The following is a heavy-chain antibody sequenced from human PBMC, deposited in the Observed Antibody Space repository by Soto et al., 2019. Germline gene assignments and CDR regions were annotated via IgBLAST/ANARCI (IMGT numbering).Heavy chain of an antibody. V-gene: IGHV4-30-4*01. CDR3: ARGPSGDKGDY. CDR1: GGSITAVNSC. CDR2: IYNGGTT. J-gene: IGHJ4*02. Sequence: QVQLQESGPGLVKPSQTLSLTCTVSGGSITAVNSCWSWIRQSPDKGLEWIGHIYNGGTTNNNPSLTSRVTISVDTSNNKFSLKLISVSAADTDGYYCARGPSGDKGDYWGQGTLVTVSS. D-gene: IGHD3-10*01.